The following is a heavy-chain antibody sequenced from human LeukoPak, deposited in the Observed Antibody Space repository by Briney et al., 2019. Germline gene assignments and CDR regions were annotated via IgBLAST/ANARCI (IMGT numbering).Heavy chain of an antibody. J-gene: IGHJ4*02. CDR1: GFTFSSYA. Sequence: GGSLRLSCAASGFTFSSYAMQWARQAPGKGLEWVAVISYDGSNKYYADSVKGRFTISRDNSKNTLYLQMNSLRAEDTAVYYCARDPDSSGPSYFDYWGQGTLVTVSS. CDR2: ISYDGSNK. D-gene: IGHD3-22*01. V-gene: IGHV3-30-3*01. CDR3: ARDPDSSGPSYFDY.